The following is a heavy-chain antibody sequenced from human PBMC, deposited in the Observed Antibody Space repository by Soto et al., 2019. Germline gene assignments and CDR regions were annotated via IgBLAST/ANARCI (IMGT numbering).Heavy chain of an antibody. D-gene: IGHD5-12*01. CDR2: ISSSGSST. J-gene: IGHJ4*02. V-gene: IGHV3-48*04. CDR3: AGGPRGYSGYDPDIYFDY. CDR1: GFTFSSYS. Sequence: GGSLRLSCAASGFTFSSYSMNWVRQAPGKGLEWVSYISSSGSSTYYGDSVKGRFTISRDNAKNSLYLQMNSLRAEDTAVYYCAGGPRGYSGYDPDIYFDYWGQGTLVTVSS.